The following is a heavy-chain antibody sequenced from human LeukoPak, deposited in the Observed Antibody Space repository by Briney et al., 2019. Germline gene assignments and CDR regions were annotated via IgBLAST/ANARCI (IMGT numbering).Heavy chain of an antibody. D-gene: IGHD6-19*01. CDR1: GYTFTSYG. CDR2: ISAYNGNT. CDR3: ARVNWVAVAGKGWFDP. J-gene: IGHJ5*02. Sequence: GASVKVSCKASGYTFTSYGISWVRQAPGQGLEWMGWISAYNGNTNYAQKLQGRVTMTTDTSTSTAYMELRSLRSDDTAVYYCARVNWVAVAGKGWFDPWGQGTLVTVSS. V-gene: IGHV1-18*01.